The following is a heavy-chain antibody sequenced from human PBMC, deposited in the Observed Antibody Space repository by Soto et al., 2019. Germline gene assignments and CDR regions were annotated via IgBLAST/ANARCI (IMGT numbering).Heavy chain of an antibody. V-gene: IGHV4-34*02. J-gene: IGHJ5*02. CDR3: ARTEIRATERFHP. CDR2: INHWGST. D-gene: IGHD5-12*01. CDR1: GESFIGYY. Sequence: QVHLQQWGAGLLKPSETLSLTCAVYGESFIGYYWTWIRQPPGKGLEWIGEINHWGSTNYNPSLKKPVTISNSPFKNSVLLEFTSCDGGGKFCLYRARTEIRATERFHPLGQGTLVTVSS.